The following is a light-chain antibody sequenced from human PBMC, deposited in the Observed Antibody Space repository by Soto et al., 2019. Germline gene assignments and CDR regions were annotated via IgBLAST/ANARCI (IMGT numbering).Light chain of an antibody. CDR2: GAS. CDR1: QSVSSN. Sequence: EIVMTQSPVTLSVSPGERATLSCGASQSVSSNLAWYQQKPGQAPTLLIYGASTRATGIPARFSGSGSGTEFTLSISSLQSEDFAVYYCQQYHNWVTFGGGTKVDIK. CDR3: QQYHNWVT. J-gene: IGKJ4*01. V-gene: IGKV3D-15*01.